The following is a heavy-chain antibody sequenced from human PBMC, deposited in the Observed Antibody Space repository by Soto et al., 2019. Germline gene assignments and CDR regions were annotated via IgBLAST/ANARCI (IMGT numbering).Heavy chain of an antibody. CDR3: ARGSYYDSSGYSFQH. J-gene: IGHJ1*01. D-gene: IGHD3-22*01. Sequence: QVQLVQSGAEAKKPGSSVKVSCKASGGTFSSYAISWVRQAPGQGLEWMGGIIPIFGTANYAQKFQGRVTXTXXXXXXXXYMELSSLRSEDTAVYYCARGSYYDSSGYSFQHWGQGTLVTVSS. CDR1: GGTFSSYA. CDR2: IIPIFGTA. V-gene: IGHV1-69*01.